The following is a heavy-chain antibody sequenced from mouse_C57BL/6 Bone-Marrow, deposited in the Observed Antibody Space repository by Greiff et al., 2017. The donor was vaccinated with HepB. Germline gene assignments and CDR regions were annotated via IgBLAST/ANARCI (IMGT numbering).Heavy chain of an antibody. J-gene: IGHJ4*01. CDR2: IWSGGST. CDR3: ARNKADLLLRSYYAMDY. CDR1: GFSLTSYG. V-gene: IGHV2-2*01. Sequence: QVQLQQSGPGLVQPSQSLSITCTVSGFSLTSYGVHWVRQSPGKGLEWLGVIWSGGSTDYNAAFISRLSISKDNSKSQVFFKMNSLQADDTAIYYCARNKADLLLRSYYAMDYWGQGTSVTVSS. D-gene: IGHD1-1*01.